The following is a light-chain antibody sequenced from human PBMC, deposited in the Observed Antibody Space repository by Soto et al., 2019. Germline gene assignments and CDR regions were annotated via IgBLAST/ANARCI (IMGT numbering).Light chain of an antibody. CDR3: QQYGSSPWT. J-gene: IGKJ1*01. V-gene: IGKV3-20*01. CDR2: GAS. CDR1: QSVSSSY. Sequence: IVLTQSPGTLSLSPGERATLSCRASQSVSSSYLAWYQQKPGQAPRLFIYGASSRATGIPDRFSGSGSGTDFTLTISSLEPEDFAVYYCQQYGSSPWTFGQGTKVEIK.